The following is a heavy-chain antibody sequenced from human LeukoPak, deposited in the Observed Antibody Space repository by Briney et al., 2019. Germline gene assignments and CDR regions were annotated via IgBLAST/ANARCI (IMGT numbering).Heavy chain of an antibody. Sequence: GASVKVSCKASGYTFTDHYMHWVRQAPGQGLEWVGWINPNSGATNYAQKFQGRVTVTRDTSISTAYMDLSRLTSDDTAAYYCARGYSYGIYYYYYMDVWGKGTTVTVSS. CDR2: INPNSGAT. CDR1: GYTFTDHY. D-gene: IGHD5-18*01. V-gene: IGHV1-2*02. J-gene: IGHJ6*03. CDR3: ARGYSYGIYYYYYMDV.